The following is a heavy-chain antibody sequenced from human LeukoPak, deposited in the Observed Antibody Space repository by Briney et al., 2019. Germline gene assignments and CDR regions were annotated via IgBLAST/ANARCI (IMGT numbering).Heavy chain of an antibody. D-gene: IGHD4/OR15-4a*01. V-gene: IGHV3-7*01. CDR1: GFTFSTYW. CDR2: IKQDGSEK. J-gene: IGHJ4*02. CDR3: ARRAGAYSHPYDY. Sequence: PGGSLRLSCAASGFTFSTYWMTWVRQAPGKGLEWVANIKQDGSEKYFADSVKGRFTISRDNANNSLYLQMNSLRAEDTAVYYCARRAGAYSHPYDYWGQGTLVTVSS.